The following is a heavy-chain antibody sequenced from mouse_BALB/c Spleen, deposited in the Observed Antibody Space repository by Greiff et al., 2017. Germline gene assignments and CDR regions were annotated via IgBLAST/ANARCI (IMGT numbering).Heavy chain of an antibody. CDR1: GFTFSDYY. Sequence: EVQGVESGGGLVKPGGSLKLSCAASGFTFSDYYMYWVRQTPEKRLEWVATISDGGSYTYYPDSVKGRFTISRDNAKNNLYLQMSSLKSEDTAMYYCARRRGRDYFDYWGQGTTLTVSS. D-gene: IGHD1-1*01. CDR2: ISDGGSYT. V-gene: IGHV5-4*02. J-gene: IGHJ2*01. CDR3: ARRRGRDYFDY.